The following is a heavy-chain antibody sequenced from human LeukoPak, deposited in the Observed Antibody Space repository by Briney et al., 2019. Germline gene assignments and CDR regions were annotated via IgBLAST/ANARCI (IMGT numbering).Heavy chain of an antibody. CDR3: ARIVGMTDY. V-gene: IGHV4-34*01. CDR1: GGSFSGYY. J-gene: IGHJ4*02. D-gene: IGHD7-27*01. CDR2: INHSGST. Sequence: PSETLSLTCAVYGGSFSGYYWSWIRQPPGKGLEWIGEINHSGSTNYNPSLKSRVTISVDTSKNQFSLKLSSVTAADTAVYYCARIVGMTDYWGQGTLVTVSS.